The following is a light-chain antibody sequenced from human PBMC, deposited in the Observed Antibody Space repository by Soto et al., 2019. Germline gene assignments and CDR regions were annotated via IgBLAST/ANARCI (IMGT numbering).Light chain of an antibody. CDR2: GAS. V-gene: IGKV3-15*01. J-gene: IGKJ4*01. CDR1: QSVGGN. CDR3: HQYNDWPPLT. Sequence: EIVMTQSPATLSVSPGERATLSCRASQSVGGNLAWYQQNPGQAPRLLIYGASTRATGIPARFSGSGSGTEFTLTISSLQSEDFAAYYCHQYNDWPPLTFGAGTKVEIK.